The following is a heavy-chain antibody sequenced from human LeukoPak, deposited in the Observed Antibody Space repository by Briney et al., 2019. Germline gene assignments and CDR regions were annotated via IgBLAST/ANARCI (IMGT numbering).Heavy chain of an antibody. Sequence: ASVKVSCKASGYTFTIYGIGWVRQAPGQGLEWMGYISPYNGNADYVQNFQGRVSMTTDTYTTTAYMELRSLTSDDTAVYYCAREGSQALDHWGQGTLVTVSS. D-gene: IGHD3-10*01. CDR2: ISPYNGNA. V-gene: IGHV1-18*01. CDR3: AREGSQALDH. J-gene: IGHJ4*02. CDR1: GYTFTIYG.